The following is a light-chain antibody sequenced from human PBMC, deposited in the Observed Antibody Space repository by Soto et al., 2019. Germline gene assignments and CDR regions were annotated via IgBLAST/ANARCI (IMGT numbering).Light chain of an antibody. J-gene: IGKJ3*01. CDR1: QSINNRY. Sequence: EIVLTQSPGTLSLSPGERATLSCRASQSINNRYLAWYQQKPGQAQRLHIYAASSRATGIPDRFSGSGSGTDFTLTISSLEPEDFSVYYCQQFGSSPGFTFGPGTKVDIK. V-gene: IGKV3-20*01. CDR2: AAS. CDR3: QQFGSSPGFT.